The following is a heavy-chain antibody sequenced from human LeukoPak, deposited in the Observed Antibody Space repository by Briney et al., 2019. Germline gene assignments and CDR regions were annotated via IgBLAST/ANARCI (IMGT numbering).Heavy chain of an antibody. CDR2: IYTSGST. V-gene: IGHV4-61*02. CDR3: AGAPAGSLDWLSPFDY. Sequence: PSETLSLTCTVSGGSISSGSYYWSWIRQPAGKGLEWIGRIYTSGSTNYNPSLKSRVTISVDTSKNQFSLKLSSVTAADTALYYCAGAPAGSLDWLSPFDYWGQGTLVTVSS. D-gene: IGHD2-2*01. CDR1: GGSISSGSYY. J-gene: IGHJ4*02.